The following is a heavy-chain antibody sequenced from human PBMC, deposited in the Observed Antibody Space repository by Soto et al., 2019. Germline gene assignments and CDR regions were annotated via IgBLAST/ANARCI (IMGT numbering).Heavy chain of an antibody. J-gene: IGHJ5*02. V-gene: IGHV3-7*01. CDR3: ARFSEMVATRT. Sequence: VQLVESGGGLVQPGGSLRLSCETSGFTFSSYWMSWVRQPPGKGLEWVANIKQDGSETYYLESVKGRFTISRDNTKKSVFLQMNNMRAEDTALYYCARFSEMVATRTWGQGTLVTVS. D-gene: IGHD2-8*01. CDR1: GFTFSSYW. CDR2: IKQDGSET.